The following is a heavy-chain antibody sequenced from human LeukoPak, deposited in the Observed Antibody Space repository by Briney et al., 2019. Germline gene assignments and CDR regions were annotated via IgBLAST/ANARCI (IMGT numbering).Heavy chain of an antibody. CDR2: INSDGSST. J-gene: IGHJ5*02. CDR3: ARDREIAAGNFFDP. Sequence: TGGSLRLSCAASGFTFSNYWMHWVRQAPGKRLVWVSRINSDGSSTTYADSVKGRFTISRDNAKNTLYLQMNNLRAEDTAVYSCARDREIAAGNFFDPWGQGTLVTVSS. D-gene: IGHD6-13*01. CDR1: GFTFSNYW. V-gene: IGHV3-74*01.